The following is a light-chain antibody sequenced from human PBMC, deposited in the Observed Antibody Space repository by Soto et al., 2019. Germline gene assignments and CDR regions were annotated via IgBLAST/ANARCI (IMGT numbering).Light chain of an antibody. V-gene: IGKV3-11*01. CDR1: HSVRSY. J-gene: IGKJ5*01. Sequence: EIVVTHSPATLSLSPGERATLSCSASHSVRSYLAWYQQKPGQAPRLLIYDASNRATGIPARFSGSGSGTDFTLTISSLEPEDFAFYYCQQRSNWPLITFGQGTRLEIK. CDR3: QQRSNWPLIT. CDR2: DAS.